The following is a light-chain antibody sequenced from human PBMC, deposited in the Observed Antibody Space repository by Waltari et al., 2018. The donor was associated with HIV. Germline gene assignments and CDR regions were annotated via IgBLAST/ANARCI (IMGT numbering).Light chain of an antibody. CDR2: SNP. CDR3: QSYDGTLSVWV. Sequence: QSVLTQPPSVSGAPGHRVSLSCAGQTSNIRAGYEVHWYLQLPGSAPKLLLHSNPERPSGIPDRFSGSRSGASASLAITGLQVEDEGDYYCQSYDGTLSVWVFGGGTKLTVL. V-gene: IGLV1-40*01. CDR1: TSNIRAGYE. J-gene: IGLJ3*02.